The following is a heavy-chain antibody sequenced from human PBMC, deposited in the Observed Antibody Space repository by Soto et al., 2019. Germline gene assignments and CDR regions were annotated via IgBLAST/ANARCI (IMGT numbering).Heavy chain of an antibody. V-gene: IGHV1-18*01. CDR3: ARGPLYGDRIAYFDY. J-gene: IGHJ4*02. CDR1: GYTFTTYG. D-gene: IGHD4-17*01. CDR2: ISAYNGNT. Sequence: QVQLVQYGAEVKKPGASVKVSCKASGYTFTTYGITWVRQAPGQGLEWMGWISAYNGNTNYAQKLQGRVTITTDTSTSTAYMELRSLRSDDTAVYYCARGPLYGDRIAYFDYWGQGTLVTVSS.